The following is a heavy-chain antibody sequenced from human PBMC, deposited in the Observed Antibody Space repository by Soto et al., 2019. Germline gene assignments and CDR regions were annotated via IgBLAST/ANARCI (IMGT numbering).Heavy chain of an antibody. D-gene: IGHD6-13*01. CDR3: ARESTVAGTDNWFDS. CDR1: GAFISGYY. V-gene: IGHV4-4*07. Sequence: SETLSLTCTVSGAFISGYYWSWIRQPAGKGLEWIGRIYTSGRTKYSPSLKSRATMSADTSKKQFSLRLHSVTAADAAVYYCARESTVAGTDNWFDSWGQGILVTGS. CDR2: IYTSGRT. J-gene: IGHJ5*01.